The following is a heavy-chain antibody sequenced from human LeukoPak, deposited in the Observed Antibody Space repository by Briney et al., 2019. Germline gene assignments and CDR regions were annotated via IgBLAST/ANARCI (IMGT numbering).Heavy chain of an antibody. Sequence: GASVKVSCKASGYIFTGYYMHWVRQAPGQGLEWMGWINPNSGGTNYAQKFQGRVTMTRDTSISTAYMELSRLRSDDTAVYYCAXXXXXXXXXXNCYSPLEYAFDIWGQGTMVTVSS. CDR3: AXXXXXXXXXXNCYSPLEYAFDI. D-gene: IGHD2-15*01. CDR1: GYIFTGYY. J-gene: IGHJ3*02. V-gene: IGHV1-2*02. CDR2: INPNSGGT.